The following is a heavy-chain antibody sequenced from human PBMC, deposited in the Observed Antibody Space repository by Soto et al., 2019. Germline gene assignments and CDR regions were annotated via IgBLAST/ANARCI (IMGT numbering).Heavy chain of an antibody. J-gene: IGHJ6*02. D-gene: IGHD6-19*01. Sequence: QVQLEQSGGEVKKPGSSVKVSCKASGVTFSKFIMTWVRQAPGLGLEWVGGIIPIFGTANYAQKFQGRVTITADESTSTSDLEVSNLRSEDTAVYYCAKVRYSSPMGYYYGMDVWCQGTAVTVSS. CDR3: AKVRYSSPMGYYYGMDV. CDR1: GVTFSKFI. V-gene: IGHV1-69*01. CDR2: IIPIFGTA.